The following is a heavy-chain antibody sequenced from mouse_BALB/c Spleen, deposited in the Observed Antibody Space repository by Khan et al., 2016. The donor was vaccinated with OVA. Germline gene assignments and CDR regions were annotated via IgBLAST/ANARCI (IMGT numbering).Heavy chain of an antibody. CDR2: INTYTGEQ. V-gene: IGHV9-3-1*01. D-gene: IGHD1-2*01. Sequence: QIQLVQSGPELKKPGETVKISCKASGYTFTHYGMNCVKQAPGKGLKWMGWINTYTGEQTYADDFKGRFAFSLETSASTAYLQINNLKNEDTATYFCARDYGYAYWGQGTLVTVSA. J-gene: IGHJ3*01. CDR1: GYTFTHYG. CDR3: ARDYGYAY.